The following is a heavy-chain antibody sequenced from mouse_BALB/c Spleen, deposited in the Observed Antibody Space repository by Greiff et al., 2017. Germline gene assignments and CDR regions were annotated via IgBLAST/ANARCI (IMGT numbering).Heavy chain of an antibody. V-gene: IGHV5-17*02. CDR1: GFTFSSFG. CDR3: ARSRETWFAY. CDR2: ISSGSSTI. Sequence: EVKLVESGGGLVQPGGSRKLSCAASGFTFSSFGTHWVRQAPEKGLEWVAYISSGSSTIYYADTVKGRFTISRDNPKNTLFLQMTSLRSEDTAMYYCARSRETWFAYWGQGTLVTVSA. J-gene: IGHJ3*01.